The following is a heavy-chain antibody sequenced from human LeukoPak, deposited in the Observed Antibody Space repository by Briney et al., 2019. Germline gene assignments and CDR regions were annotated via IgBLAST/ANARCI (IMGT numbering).Heavy chain of an antibody. V-gene: IGHV4-34*01. CDR3: ARETSQKGAHYMDV. CDR2: INHSGST. CDR1: GGSFSGYY. Sequence: PSETLSLTCAVYGGSFSGYYWNWIRQSPGMGLEWIGEINHSGSTNYNPSLKSRVTISVDTSKNQFSLKLSSVTAADTAVYYCARETSQKGAHYMDVWGKGTTVTISS. D-gene: IGHD3-16*01. J-gene: IGHJ6*03.